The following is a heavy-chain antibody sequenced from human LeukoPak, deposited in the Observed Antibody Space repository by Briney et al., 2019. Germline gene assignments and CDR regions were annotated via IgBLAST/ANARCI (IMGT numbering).Heavy chain of an antibody. V-gene: IGHV4-39*01. J-gene: IGHJ4*02. CDR1: GGSISSSSYY. Sequence: SETLSLTCTVSGGSISSSSYYWGWIRQPPGKGLEWIGSIYYSGSTYYNPSLKSRVTISVDTSKNQFSLKLSSVTAADTAVYYCASRQGLLDDYWGQGTLVTVSS. CDR2: IYYSGST. CDR3: ASRQGLLDDY.